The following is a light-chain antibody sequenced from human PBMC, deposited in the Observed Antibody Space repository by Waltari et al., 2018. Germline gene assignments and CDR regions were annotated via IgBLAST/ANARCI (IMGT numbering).Light chain of an antibody. J-gene: IGKJ4*01. CDR2: DVS. CDR3: QQRSDWPFT. CDR1: QSVSSY. Sequence: EIVVTQSPDTLYLSPGERAALSCRTSQSVSSYLAWYQQRPGQAPRLLIYDVSTRATGIPARFSGSGSGTDFTLTISSLEPDDFAVYYCQQRSDWPFTFGGGTKVEIK. V-gene: IGKV3-11*01.